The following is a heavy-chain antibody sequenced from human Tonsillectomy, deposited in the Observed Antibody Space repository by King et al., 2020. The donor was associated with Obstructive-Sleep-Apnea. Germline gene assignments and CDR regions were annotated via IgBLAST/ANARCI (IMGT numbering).Heavy chain of an antibody. J-gene: IGHJ4*02. Sequence: QLVQSGPEVKKPGESLKISCKGSGYSFSNFWIGWVRQMPGKALEWMGIIYPRDSDSRYNPSFQGQVTISADESISTVYLQWSSLKASDSAMYYCARHAGHDFLTGYYNSFEFWGQGTLVTVSS. D-gene: IGHD3-9*01. CDR1: GYSFSNFW. CDR2: IYPRDSDS. CDR3: ARHAGHDFLTGYYNSFEF. V-gene: IGHV5-51*01.